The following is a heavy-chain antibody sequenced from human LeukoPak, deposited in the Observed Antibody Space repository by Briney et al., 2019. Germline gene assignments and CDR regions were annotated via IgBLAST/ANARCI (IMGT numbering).Heavy chain of an antibody. D-gene: IGHD6-13*01. CDR2: INPSGGST. Sequence: ASVKVSCKASGYTFTSHYMHWVRQAPGQGLEWMGIINPSGGSTSYAQKFQGRVTMTRDTSTSTAYMELSSLRSEDTAVYYCAALEDEMAAAQYYFDYWGQGTLVTVSS. CDR1: GYTFTSHY. V-gene: IGHV1-46*01. CDR3: AALEDEMAAAQYYFDY. J-gene: IGHJ4*02.